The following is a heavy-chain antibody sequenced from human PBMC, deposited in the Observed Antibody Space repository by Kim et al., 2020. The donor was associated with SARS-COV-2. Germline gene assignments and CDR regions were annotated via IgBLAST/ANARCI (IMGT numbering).Heavy chain of an antibody. D-gene: IGHD3-10*01. CDR1: GFTFSSYG. V-gene: IGHV3-30*18. CDR2: ISYDGSNK. CDR3: AKESEGYYGSGGDY. Sequence: GGSLRLSCAASGFTFSSYGMHWVRQAPGKGLEWVAVISYDGSNKYYADSVKGRFTISRDNSKNTLYLQMNSLRAEDTAVYYCAKESEGYYGSGGDYWGQGTLVTVSS. J-gene: IGHJ4*02.